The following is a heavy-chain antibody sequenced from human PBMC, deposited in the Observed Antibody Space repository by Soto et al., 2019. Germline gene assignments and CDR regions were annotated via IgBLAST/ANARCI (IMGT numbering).Heavy chain of an antibody. Sequence: KVSCKASGYTFTSYYMHWVRQAPGQGLEWMGIINPSGGSTSYAQKFQGRVTMTRDTSTSTVYMELSSLRSEDTAVYYCARLRFGDYYYYGMDVWGQGTTVTVSS. J-gene: IGHJ6*02. V-gene: IGHV1-46*01. CDR3: ARLRFGDYYYYGMDV. CDR2: INPSGGST. CDR1: GYTFTSYY. D-gene: IGHD3-10*01.